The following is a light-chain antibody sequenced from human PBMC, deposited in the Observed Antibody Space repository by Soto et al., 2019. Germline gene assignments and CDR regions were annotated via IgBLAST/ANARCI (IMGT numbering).Light chain of an antibody. CDR1: LSLVYSDGNTY. V-gene: IGKV2-30*01. CDR3: MQGTHPFT. J-gene: IGKJ3*01. Sequence: DVVMTQSPLSLPVTLGQPASISCRSSLSLVYSDGNTYLNWFQQRPGHSPRRLIYKVSNRDSGVPDRFSGSGSGTYFTLKSSRVEAEDDGVYYCMQGTHPFTFGPGTKVYIK. CDR2: KVS.